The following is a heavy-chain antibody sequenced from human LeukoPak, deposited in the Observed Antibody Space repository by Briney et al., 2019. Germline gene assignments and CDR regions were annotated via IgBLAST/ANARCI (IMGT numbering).Heavy chain of an antibody. Sequence: RGASVKVSCKASGGTFSSYAISWVRQAPGQGLEWMGGIIPIFGTANYAQKFQGRVTITADESTGTAYMELSSLRSEDTAVYYCARTSRLGELSSFDYWGQGTLVTVSS. CDR1: GGTFSSYA. CDR2: IIPIFGTA. CDR3: ARTSRLGELSSFDY. D-gene: IGHD3-16*02. V-gene: IGHV1-69*13. J-gene: IGHJ4*02.